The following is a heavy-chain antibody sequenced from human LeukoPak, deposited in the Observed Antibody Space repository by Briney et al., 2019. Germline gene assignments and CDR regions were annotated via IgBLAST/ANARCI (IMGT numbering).Heavy chain of an antibody. CDR2: IYWDDDK. D-gene: IGHD5-18*01. CDR3: AHTPRGYSYGYGAFDI. J-gene: IGHJ3*02. V-gene: IGHV2-5*02. Sequence: SGPTLVNPTQTLTLTCTFSGFSLSTSGVGVGWIRQPPGKPLEWLAHIYWDDDKRYSPSLKSRLTITKDTSKNQVVLTMTNMDPVDTATYHCAHTPRGYSYGYGAFDIWGQGTMVTVSS. CDR1: GFSLSTSGVG.